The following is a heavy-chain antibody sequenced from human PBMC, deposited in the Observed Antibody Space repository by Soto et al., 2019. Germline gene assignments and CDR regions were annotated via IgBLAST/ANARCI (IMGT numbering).Heavy chain of an antibody. D-gene: IGHD6-13*01. J-gene: IGHJ1*01. Sequence: TSETLSLTCAVYGGSFSGYYWSWIRQPPGKGLEWIGEINHSGSTNYNPSLKSRVTISVDTSKNQFSLKLSSVTAADTAVYYCARVRGLYSSSYKYFQHWGQGTLVTVSS. CDR3: ARVRGLYSSSYKYFQH. CDR1: GGSFSGYY. CDR2: INHSGST. V-gene: IGHV4-34*01.